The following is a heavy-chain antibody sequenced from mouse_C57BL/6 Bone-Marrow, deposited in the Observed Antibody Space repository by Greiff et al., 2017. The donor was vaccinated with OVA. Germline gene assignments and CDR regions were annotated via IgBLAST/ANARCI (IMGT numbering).Heavy chain of an antibody. V-gene: IGHV5-17*01. CDR3: ERRGYGSSYSAMDY. CDR1: GFTFSDYG. CDR2: ISSGSSTI. Sequence: EVQGVESGGGLVKPGGSLKLSCAASGFTFSDYGMHWVRQAPEKGLEWVAYISSGSSTIYYADTVKGRFTISRDNAKNTLFLQMTSLRSEDTAMYYCERRGYGSSYSAMDYWGQGTSVTVSS. J-gene: IGHJ4*01. D-gene: IGHD1-1*01.